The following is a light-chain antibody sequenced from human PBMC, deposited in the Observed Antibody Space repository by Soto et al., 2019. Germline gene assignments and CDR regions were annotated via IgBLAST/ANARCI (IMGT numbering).Light chain of an antibody. CDR1: QSVGSNY. V-gene: IGKV3-20*01. J-gene: IGKJ1*01. CDR3: QQYGSSPWT. Sequence: EIVLTQSPGTLSLSLGERATVSWRASQSVGSNYLAWYQRKPGQAPRLLIYGASSRATGIPDRFSGSGSGTDFTLTISRLDPEDFAVYYCQQYGSSPWTFGQGTKVDIK. CDR2: GAS.